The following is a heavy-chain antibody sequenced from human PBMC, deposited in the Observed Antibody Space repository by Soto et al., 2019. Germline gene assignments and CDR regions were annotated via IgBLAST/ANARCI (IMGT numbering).Heavy chain of an antibody. V-gene: IGHV3-23*01. J-gene: IGHJ4*02. D-gene: IGHD3-10*01. CDR1: GFTFSSYA. Sequence: GGSLRLSCAASGFTFSSYAMSWVRQAPGKGLEWVSAISGSGGSTYYADSVKGRFTISRDNSKNTLYLQMNSLRAEDTAVYYCANDRADYYGSGSYYNYWGQGTLVTVSS. CDR2: ISGSGGST. CDR3: ANDRADYYGSGSYYNY.